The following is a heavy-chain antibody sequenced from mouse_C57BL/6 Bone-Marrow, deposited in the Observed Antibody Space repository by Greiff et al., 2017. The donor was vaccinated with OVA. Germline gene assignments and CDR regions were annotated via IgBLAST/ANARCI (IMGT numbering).Heavy chain of an antibody. Sequence: EVKLVESGGGLVKPGGSLKLSCAASGFTFSDYGMHWVRQAPEKGLEWVAYISSGSSTISYADTVKGRFTISRDNAKNTLFLQMTSLRSEDTAMYYCARQGLRRSWFAYWGQGTLVTVSA. J-gene: IGHJ3*01. CDR1: GFTFSDYG. D-gene: IGHD2-4*01. V-gene: IGHV5-17*01. CDR3: ARQGLRRSWFAY. CDR2: ISSGSSTI.